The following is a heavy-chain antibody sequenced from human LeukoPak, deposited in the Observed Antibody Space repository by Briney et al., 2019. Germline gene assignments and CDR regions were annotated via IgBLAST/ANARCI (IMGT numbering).Heavy chain of an antibody. CDR2: ISAYNGNT. J-gene: IGHJ4*02. CDR1: VYTFTSYG. D-gene: IGHD6-19*01. V-gene: IGHV1-18*01. CDR3: ASGYSSGWHLDY. Sequence: ASVKASSKASVYTFTSYGISCGRQAPGQGREWMGWISAYNGNTNYAQKLQGRVTMPTDTSTSTAYMELRSLRSDDTAVYYCASGYSSGWHLDYWGQGTLVTVSS.